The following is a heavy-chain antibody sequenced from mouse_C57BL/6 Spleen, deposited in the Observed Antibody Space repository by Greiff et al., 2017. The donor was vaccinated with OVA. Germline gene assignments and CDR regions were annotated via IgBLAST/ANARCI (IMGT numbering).Heavy chain of an antibody. CDR3: AREGFAY. J-gene: IGHJ3*01. CDR2: IDPSDSYT. Sequence: LQESGAELVKPGASVKLSCKASGYTFTSYWMQWVKQRPGQGLEWIGEIDPSDSYTNYNQKFKGKATLTVDTSSSTAYMQLSSLTSEDSAVYYCAREGFAYWGQGTLVTVSA. V-gene: IGHV1-50*01. CDR1: GYTFTSYW.